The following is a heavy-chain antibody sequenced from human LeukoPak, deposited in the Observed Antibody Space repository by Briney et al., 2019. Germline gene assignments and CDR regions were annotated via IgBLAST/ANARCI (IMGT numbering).Heavy chain of an antibody. CDR2: IYYSGST. V-gene: IGHV4-31*03. CDR3: ARDRASALGYCSGGSRYYYYYGMDV. D-gene: IGHD2-15*01. Sequence: SQTLSLTCTVSGGSISSGGYYWSWIRQHPGKGLEWIGYIYYSGSTYYNPSLKSRVTISVDTSKNQFSLKLSSVTAADTAVYYCARDRASALGYCSGGSRYYYYYGMDVWGKGTTVTVSS. J-gene: IGHJ6*04. CDR1: GGSISSGGYY.